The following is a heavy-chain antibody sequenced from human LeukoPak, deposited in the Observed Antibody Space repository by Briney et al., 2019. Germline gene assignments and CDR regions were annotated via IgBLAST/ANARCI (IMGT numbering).Heavy chain of an antibody. Sequence: GGSLRLSCAASGFTFSSYSMNWVRQAPGQGLEWVSSISSSSSYIYYADSVKGRFTISRDNAKNSLYLQMNSLRAEDTAVYYCAAGYNSGLAYWGQGTLVTVSS. D-gene: IGHD5-24*01. CDR2: ISSSSSYI. V-gene: IGHV3-21*01. CDR1: GFTFSSYS. J-gene: IGHJ4*02. CDR3: AAGYNSGLAY.